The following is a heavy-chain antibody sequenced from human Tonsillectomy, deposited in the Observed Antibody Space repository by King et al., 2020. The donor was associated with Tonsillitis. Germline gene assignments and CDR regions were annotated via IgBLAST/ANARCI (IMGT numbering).Heavy chain of an antibody. D-gene: IGHD2-15*01. CDR3: ASCDGGRWFCNH. Sequence: QLVQSGPEVRKPGSSVKVSCKASGDTFNSDGISWVRQAPGQGLEWMGGIIPTFETANYAQKFQGRVTITAAESTTRAYMDLSSLTSEDTAVYYCASCDGGRWFCNHWGQGTRVTVSS. CDR1: GDTFNSDG. V-gene: IGHV1-69*01. CDR2: IIPTFETA. J-gene: IGHJ4*02.